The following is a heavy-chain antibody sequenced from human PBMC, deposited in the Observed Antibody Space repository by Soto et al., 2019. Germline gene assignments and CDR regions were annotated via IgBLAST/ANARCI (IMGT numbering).Heavy chain of an antibody. J-gene: IGHJ5*02. V-gene: IGHV4-31*03. CDR1: GGSISSGGYY. CDR2: IYYSGST. CDR3: ARVGGINWFDP. Sequence: SETLSLTCTVSGGSISSGGYYWSWIRQHPGKGLECIGYIYYSGSTYYNPSLKSRVTISVDTSKNQFSLKLSSVTAADTAVYYWARVGGINWFDPWGQETLLTVSS. D-gene: IGHD1-20*01.